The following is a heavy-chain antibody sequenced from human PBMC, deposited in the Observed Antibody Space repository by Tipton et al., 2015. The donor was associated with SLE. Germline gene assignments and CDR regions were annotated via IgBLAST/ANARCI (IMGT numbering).Heavy chain of an antibody. V-gene: IGHV3-48*01. CDR1: GFTFSSYS. D-gene: IGHD1-26*01. CDR2: ISSSSSTI. Sequence: SLRLSCAASGFTFSSYSMNWVRQAPGKGLEWVSYISSSSSTIYYADSVKGRFTISRDNAKNSLYLQMNSLRAEDTAVYYCARDPEWEPYYFDYWGQGTLVTVSS. J-gene: IGHJ4*02. CDR3: ARDPEWEPYYFDY.